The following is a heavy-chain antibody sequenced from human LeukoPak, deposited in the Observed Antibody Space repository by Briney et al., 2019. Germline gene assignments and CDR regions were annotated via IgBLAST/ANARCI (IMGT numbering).Heavy chain of an antibody. CDR3: ARGADDFWSGYYLPSYYFDY. CDR1: GGSISSYY. Sequence: SETLSLTCTVSGGSISSYYWSWIRQPPGKGLEWIGYIYYSGSTNYNPSLKSRVTISVDTSKNQFSLKLSSVTAADTAVYYFARGADDFWSGYYLPSYYFDYWGQGTLVTVSS. J-gene: IGHJ4*02. CDR2: IYYSGST. V-gene: IGHV4-59*01. D-gene: IGHD3-3*01.